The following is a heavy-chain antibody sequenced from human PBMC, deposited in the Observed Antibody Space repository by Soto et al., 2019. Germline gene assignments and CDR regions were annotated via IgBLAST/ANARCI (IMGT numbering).Heavy chain of an antibody. CDR2: ISWNSGSI. Sequence: EVQLVESGGGLVQPGRSLRLSCAASGFTFDDYAMHWVRQAPGKGLEWVSGISWNSGSIGYADSVKGRFTISRDNAKNSLYLQMNSLRAEDTAVYYCARAYCSSTSCYTVAGSNGMDVWGQGTTVTVSS. J-gene: IGHJ6*02. V-gene: IGHV3-9*01. CDR1: GFTFDDYA. D-gene: IGHD2-2*02. CDR3: ARAYCSSTSCYTVAGSNGMDV.